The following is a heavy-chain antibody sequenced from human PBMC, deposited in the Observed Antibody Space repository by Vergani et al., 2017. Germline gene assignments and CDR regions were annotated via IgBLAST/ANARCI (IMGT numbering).Heavy chain of an antibody. D-gene: IGHD6-19*01. CDR1: GFTFSNYG. J-gene: IGHJ4*02. Sequence: QVQLVESGGGVVQPGGSLRLSCGASGFTFSNYGMHWVRQAPGKGLEWVTFIRYDGSNTYYADSVKGRFTISRENSKKTLFLQMNSLRPEDTAVYYCARDTVTGSRYFDYWGQGTLVTVSS. V-gene: IGHV3-30*02. CDR2: IRYDGSNT. CDR3: ARDTVTGSRYFDY.